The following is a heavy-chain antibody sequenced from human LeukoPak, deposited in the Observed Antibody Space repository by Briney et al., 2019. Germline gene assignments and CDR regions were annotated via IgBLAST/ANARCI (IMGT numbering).Heavy chain of an antibody. CDR1: GFTFSSYS. Sequence: GGSLRLSCAASGFTFSSYSMNWVRQAPGKGLEWVSYISSSSSTIYYADSVKGRFTISRDNAKNSLYLQMNSLRAEDTAVYYCARASNERINFGDIDYWGQGTLVTVSS. CDR2: ISSSSSTI. CDR3: ARASNERINFGDIDY. J-gene: IGHJ4*02. D-gene: IGHD3-10*01. V-gene: IGHV3-48*04.